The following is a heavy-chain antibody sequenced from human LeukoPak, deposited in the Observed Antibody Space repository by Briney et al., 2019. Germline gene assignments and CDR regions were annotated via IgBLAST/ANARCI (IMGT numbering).Heavy chain of an antibody. Sequence: ASVKVSCKASGGTFSSYAISWVRQAPGRGLEWMGRIIPILGIANYAQKFQGRVTITADKSTSTAYMELSSLRSEDTAVYYCARVPYGSGSYYNRFDYWGQGTLVTVSS. V-gene: IGHV1-69*04. CDR2: IIPILGIA. CDR3: ARVPYGSGSYYNRFDY. J-gene: IGHJ4*02. CDR1: GGTFSSYA. D-gene: IGHD3-10*01.